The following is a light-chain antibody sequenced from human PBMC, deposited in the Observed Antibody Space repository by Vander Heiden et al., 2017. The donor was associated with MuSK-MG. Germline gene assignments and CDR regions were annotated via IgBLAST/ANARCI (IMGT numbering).Light chain of an antibody. CDR2: TTS. V-gene: IGKV1-39*01. Sequence: DIQMTQSPSSLSASVGARVTITCRAGQNISGYLNWYQQKPGKAPNLLIYTTSPLQSWVPSRFSGSGIGTDFTLTIDSLQPEDFATYYCQQSYSNPPRTFGQGTKVEIK. CDR1: QNISGY. CDR3: QQSYSNPPRT. J-gene: IGKJ1*01.